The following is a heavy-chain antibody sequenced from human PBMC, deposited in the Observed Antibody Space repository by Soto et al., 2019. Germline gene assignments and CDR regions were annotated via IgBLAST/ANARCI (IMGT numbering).Heavy chain of an antibody. CDR3: AKDIPRSPESIAGEDY. CDR2: ISGSGGST. Sequence: GGSLRLSCAACGFTFNSYAMSWVRQAPGKGLEWVSAISGSGGSTYYADSVKGRFTISRDNSKNTLYLQMNSLRAEDTAVYYCAKDIPRSPESIAGEDYWGQGTLVTVSS. J-gene: IGHJ4*02. D-gene: IGHD6-13*01. V-gene: IGHV3-23*01. CDR1: GFTFNSYA.